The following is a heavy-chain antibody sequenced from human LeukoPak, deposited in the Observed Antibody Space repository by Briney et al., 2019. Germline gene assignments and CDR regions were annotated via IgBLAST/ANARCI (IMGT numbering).Heavy chain of an antibody. CDR1: GFTFRNAW. Sequence: GGSLRLSCAVSGFTFRNAWMSWVRLPPGKGLEWVAFIRYDGSNKYYADSVKGRFTISRDNSKNTLYLQMNSLRAEDTAVYYCAKEGSGWYVKGWFDPWGQGTLVTVSS. CDR2: IRYDGSNK. D-gene: IGHD6-19*01. V-gene: IGHV3-30*02. J-gene: IGHJ5*02. CDR3: AKEGSGWYVKGWFDP.